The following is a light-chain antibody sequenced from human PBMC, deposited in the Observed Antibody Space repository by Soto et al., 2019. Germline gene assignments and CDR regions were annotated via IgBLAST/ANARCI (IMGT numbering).Light chain of an antibody. CDR3: HQRSNWPPS. J-gene: IGKJ3*01. CDR2: GTS. Sequence: EIVLTQSPATLSLSPGERATLSCRASQSVSATYLAWYQQRPAQPPRLLIYGTSTRSTGIPDRFIGSGSGTDFTLTITRLEPEDFAIYYCHQRSNWPPSFGPGTTVDI. V-gene: IGKV3D-20*02. CDR1: QSVSATY.